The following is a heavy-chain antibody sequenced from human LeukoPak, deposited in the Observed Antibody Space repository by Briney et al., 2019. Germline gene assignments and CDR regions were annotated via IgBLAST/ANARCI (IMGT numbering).Heavy chain of an antibody. Sequence: GGSLRLSCAASGFTVSSNYMSWVRQAPGKGLEWVSVIYSGGSTYYADSVKGRFTISRDNSKNTLYLQMNSLRAEDTAVYYCAKGYCSGGSCYSRGSDYWGQGTLVTVSS. CDR2: IYSGGST. CDR3: AKGYCSGGSCYSRGSDY. CDR1: GFTVSSNY. V-gene: IGHV3-53*01. D-gene: IGHD2-15*01. J-gene: IGHJ4*02.